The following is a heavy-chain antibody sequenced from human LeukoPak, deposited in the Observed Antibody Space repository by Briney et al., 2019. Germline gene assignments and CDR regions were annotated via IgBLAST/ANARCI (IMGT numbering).Heavy chain of an antibody. CDR3: AKGGYSSSWDY. J-gene: IGHJ4*02. V-gene: IGHV3-53*01. D-gene: IGHD6-13*01. Sequence: GGSLRLSCAASGFTVSSNYMSWVRQAPGKGLEWVSVIYSGGTTSYADSVKGRFTISRDNSKNMLYLQMNSLRAEDTAVYYCAKGGYSSSWDYWGQGTLVTVSS. CDR2: IYSGGTT. CDR1: GFTVSSNY.